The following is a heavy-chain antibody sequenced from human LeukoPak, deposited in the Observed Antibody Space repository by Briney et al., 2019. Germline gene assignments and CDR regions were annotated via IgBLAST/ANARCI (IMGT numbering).Heavy chain of an antibody. J-gene: IGHJ5*02. D-gene: IGHD3-3*01. V-gene: IGHV1-24*01. CDR2: FDPEDGET. CDR1: GYTLTELS. CDR3: ARVVATIFGVVMGWFDP. Sequence: ASVKVSCKVSGYTLTELSMHWVRQAPGKGLEWMGGFDPEDGETIYAQKFQGRVTMTTDTSTSTAYMELRSLRSDDTAVYYCARVVATIFGVVMGWFDPWGQGTLVTVSS.